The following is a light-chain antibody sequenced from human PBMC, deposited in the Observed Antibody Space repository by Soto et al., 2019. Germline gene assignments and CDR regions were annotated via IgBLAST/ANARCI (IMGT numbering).Light chain of an antibody. Sequence: DIVMTQSPDSLAVSLGERATINCKSSQNVLYKSNNENYLAWFQQKPGQPPKLLIYWASTRKSGVPDRFTGSGSRSDFTLTISSLQAEDVAVYYCQQYYNPPPSTFGQGTKLEI. V-gene: IGKV4-1*01. J-gene: IGKJ2*01. CDR3: QQYYNPPPST. CDR2: WAS. CDR1: QNVLYKSNNENY.